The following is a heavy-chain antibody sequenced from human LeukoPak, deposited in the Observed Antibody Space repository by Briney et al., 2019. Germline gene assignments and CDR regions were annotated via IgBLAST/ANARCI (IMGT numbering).Heavy chain of an antibody. CDR3: ARNHRDWNDRLYFDY. CDR2: IYYSGST. D-gene: IGHD1-1*01. Sequence: PSETLSLTCTVSGGSISSSTYYWGWIRQPPGKGLEWIGSIYYSGSTYYNPSLKSRVTISVDTSKNQFSLKLSSVTAADTAVYYCARNHRDWNDRLYFDYWGQGTLVTVSS. J-gene: IGHJ4*02. V-gene: IGHV4-39*07. CDR1: GGSISSSTYY.